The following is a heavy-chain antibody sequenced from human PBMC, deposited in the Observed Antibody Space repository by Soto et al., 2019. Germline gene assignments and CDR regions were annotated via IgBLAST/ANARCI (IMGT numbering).Heavy chain of an antibody. CDR2: IIPIFGTA. CDR3: AAGYYYYGMDV. V-gene: IGHV1-69*06. CDR1: GGTFSSYA. J-gene: IGHJ6*02. D-gene: IGHD6-13*01. Sequence: ASVKVSCKASGGTFSSYAISWVRQAPGQGLEWMGGIIPIFGTANYAQKFQGRVTITADKSTSTAYMELSSLRSEDTAVYYCAAGYYYYGMDVWGQGTTVTDSS.